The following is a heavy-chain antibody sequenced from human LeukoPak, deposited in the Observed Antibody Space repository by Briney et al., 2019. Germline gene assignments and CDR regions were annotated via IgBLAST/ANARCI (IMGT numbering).Heavy chain of an antibody. CDR2: IYYSGST. J-gene: IGHJ4*02. CDR3: ARVQVYSNLLND. D-gene: IGHD4-11*01. CDR1: GGSISSGDYY. V-gene: IGHV4-30-4*08. Sequence: PSETLSLTCTVSGGSISSGDYYWSWIRQPPGKGLEWIGYIYYSGSTYYNPSLKSRVTISVDTSKNQFFLKLSSVTAADTAVYYCARVQVYSNLLNDWGQGTLVTVSS.